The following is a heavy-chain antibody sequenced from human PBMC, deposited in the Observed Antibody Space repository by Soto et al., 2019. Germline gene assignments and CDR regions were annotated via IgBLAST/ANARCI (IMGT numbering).Heavy chain of an antibody. Sequence: ASVKVSCKASGYTFTSYGISWVRQAPGQGLEWMGWISTYSGNTDYAQKFQGRITMTTDTSTDTVYMELRSLRSDDTAVYFCARNLFGVIIMGDYWGQGTLVTVSS. V-gene: IGHV1-18*04. D-gene: IGHD3-3*01. CDR1: GYTFTSYG. J-gene: IGHJ4*02. CDR2: ISTYSGNT. CDR3: ARNLFGVIIMGDY.